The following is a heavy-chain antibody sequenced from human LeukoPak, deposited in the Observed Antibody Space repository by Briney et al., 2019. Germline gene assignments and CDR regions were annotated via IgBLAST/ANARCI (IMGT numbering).Heavy chain of an antibody. J-gene: IGHJ4*02. CDR2: IIPIFGTA. D-gene: IGHD3-3*01. Sequence: ASVKVSCKASGGTFSSYAISWVRQAPGQGLEWMGGIIPIFGTANYAQKFQGRVTITVDESTSTAYMELSSLRSEDTAVYYCARAPITIFGVVINRFDYWGQGTLVTVSS. V-gene: IGHV1-69*13. CDR1: GGTFSSYA. CDR3: ARAPITIFGVVINRFDY.